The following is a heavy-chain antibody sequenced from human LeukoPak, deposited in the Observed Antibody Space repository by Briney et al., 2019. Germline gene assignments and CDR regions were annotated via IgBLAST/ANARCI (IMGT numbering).Heavy chain of an antibody. D-gene: IGHD4-17*01. J-gene: IGHJ4*02. CDR3: ARDLGMTDGDYVSYFDY. V-gene: IGHV3-48*03. Sequence: SGGSLRLSCAASGFTFSRYELNWVRQAPGKGLEWVSYISSSGSIIYYADSVKGRFTISRDNAKNSLYLQMKSLRAEDTALYYCARDLGMTDGDYVSYFDYWGQGTLVTVSS. CDR1: GFTFSRYE. CDR2: ISSSGSII.